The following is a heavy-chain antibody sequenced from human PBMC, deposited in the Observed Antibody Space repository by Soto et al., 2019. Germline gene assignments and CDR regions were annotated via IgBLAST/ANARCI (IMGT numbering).Heavy chain of an antibody. CDR3: VGFDAIGS. J-gene: IGHJ4*02. CDR2: IKEDGSRK. CDR1: GFIFSDYW. Sequence: EVQLVESGGGLVQPGGSLRLSCAASGFIFSDYWMAWVRQAPGKGLEWVANIKEDGSRKYYMESAKGRITISRDNAKNSLFQQMNRLSVKDMAVYYCVGFDAIGSWGQGTLVTVPS. V-gene: IGHV3-7*01.